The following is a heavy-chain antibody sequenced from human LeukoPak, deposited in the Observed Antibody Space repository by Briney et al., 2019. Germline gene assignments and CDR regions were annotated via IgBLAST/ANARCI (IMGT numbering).Heavy chain of an antibody. J-gene: IGHJ6*02. Sequence: GGSLRLSCAASGFTFSSYAMSWVRQAPEKGLEWVSVIYSGGSTYYADSVKGRFTISRDNSKNTLYLQMNSLRAEDTAVYYCARHCSSTSCYYYGMDVWGQGTTVTVSS. CDR1: GFTFSSYA. V-gene: IGHV3-66*04. CDR2: IYSGGST. D-gene: IGHD2-2*01. CDR3: ARHCSSTSCYYYGMDV.